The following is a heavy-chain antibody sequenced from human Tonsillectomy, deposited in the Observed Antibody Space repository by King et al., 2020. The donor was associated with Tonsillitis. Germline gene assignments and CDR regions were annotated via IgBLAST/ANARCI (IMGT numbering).Heavy chain of an antibody. CDR3: SRAGGSNALDI. CDR1: GFMFSTSL. Sequence: VQLVESGGGLVQPGGALRLSCAASGFMFSTSLMHLVRRVSGKVPVWVLRISSDGTNTIYADSVKGRFTISRDNAKGRLYLQMNSLRADDTAVYYCSRAGGSNALDIWGQGTMVTVSS. J-gene: IGHJ3*02. D-gene: IGHD1-26*01. V-gene: IGHV3-74*01. CDR2: ISSDGTNT.